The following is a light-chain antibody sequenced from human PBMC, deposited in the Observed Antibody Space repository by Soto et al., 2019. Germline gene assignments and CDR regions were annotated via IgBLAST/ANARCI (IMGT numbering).Light chain of an antibody. CDR2: AAS. J-gene: IGKJ5*01. CDR1: QDIAGY. CDR3: QQAYSFPIT. V-gene: IGKV1-12*01. Sequence: MQITQSPSSLSASVLYRVTITCRASQDIAGYLAWYQHKPGRAPELLIHAASSLQSGVPSRFSGSGSGTDFTLTINSLQPEDFATYYCQQAYSFPITFGQGTRLEIK.